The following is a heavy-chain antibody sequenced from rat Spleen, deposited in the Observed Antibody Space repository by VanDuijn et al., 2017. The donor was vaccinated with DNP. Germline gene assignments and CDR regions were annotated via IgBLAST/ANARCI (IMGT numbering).Heavy chain of an antibody. D-gene: IGHD4-3*01. CDR3: TTDNSGLNWFAF. V-gene: IGHV5S23*01. CDR1: GFTFSNYG. Sequence: EVQLVESGGGLVQPGNSLKLSCAASGFTFSNYGMAWVRQAPKKGLEWVASITASGGYTYYRDSVKGRFTISRDHAKPSLYLQMDSLRSEDTATYYCTTDNSGLNWFAFWGQGTLVTVSS. CDR2: ITASGGYT. J-gene: IGHJ3*01.